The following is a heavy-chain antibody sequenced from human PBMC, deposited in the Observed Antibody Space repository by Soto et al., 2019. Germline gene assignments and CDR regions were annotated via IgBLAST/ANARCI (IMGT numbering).Heavy chain of an antibody. Sequence: ASVKVSCKASGYTFTSYGISWVRQAPGQGLEWMGWISAYNGNTNYAQKLQGRVTMTTDTSTSTAYMELRSLRSDDTAVYYCAREEGGRSYYYDSSGYYYIDYWGQGTLVTVSS. J-gene: IGHJ4*02. D-gene: IGHD3-22*01. CDR2: ISAYNGNT. CDR1: GYTFTSYG. CDR3: AREEGGRSYYYDSSGYYYIDY. V-gene: IGHV1-18*01.